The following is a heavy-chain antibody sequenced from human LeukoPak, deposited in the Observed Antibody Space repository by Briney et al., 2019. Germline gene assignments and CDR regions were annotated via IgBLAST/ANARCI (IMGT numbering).Heavy chain of an antibody. CDR3: TREAAAGIDY. V-gene: IGHV3-7*01. CDR2: IKQDGSEK. CDR1: GFTFSTYW. J-gene: IGHJ4*02. D-gene: IGHD6-13*01. Sequence: GGSLRLSCAASGFTFSTYWMSWVRQAPGKGLEWVANIKQDGSEKYYLDSVKARFTISRDNAENSPYLQMNSLRAEDTAVYFCTREAAAGIDYWGQGTLVTVSS.